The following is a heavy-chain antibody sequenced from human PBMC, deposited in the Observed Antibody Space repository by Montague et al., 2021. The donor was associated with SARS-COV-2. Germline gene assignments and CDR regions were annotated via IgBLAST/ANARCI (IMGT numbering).Heavy chain of an antibody. V-gene: IGHV3-30*04. CDR1: GFTFSSYT. CDR3: AREPKPVGYSYGYTFFDY. CDR2: ISYNGRNK. Sequence: RLSLSASGFTFSSYTLHWVRQAPGKGPEWVAVISYNGRNKQYGDSVKGRSTISRDNSKNTLYLEVNNLRSDDTAVYYCAREPKPVGYSYGYTFFDYWGQGTLVTVSS. J-gene: IGHJ4*02. D-gene: IGHD5-18*01.